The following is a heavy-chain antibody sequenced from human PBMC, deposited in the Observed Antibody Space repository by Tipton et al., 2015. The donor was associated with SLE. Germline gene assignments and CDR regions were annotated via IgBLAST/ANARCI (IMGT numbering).Heavy chain of an antibody. D-gene: IGHD3-10*01. CDR1: GGSFSDYY. V-gene: IGHV3-11*06. J-gene: IGHJ6*03. CDR2: ISSSSSYT. CDR3: ARESATMVRGVVIPNYYYYHMDV. Sequence: LSLTCAVYGGSFSDYYMSWIRQAPGKGLEWVSYISSSSSYTNYADSVKGRFTISRDNAKNSLYLQMNSLRAEDTAVYYCARESATMVRGVVIPNYYYYHMDVWGKGTTVTVSS.